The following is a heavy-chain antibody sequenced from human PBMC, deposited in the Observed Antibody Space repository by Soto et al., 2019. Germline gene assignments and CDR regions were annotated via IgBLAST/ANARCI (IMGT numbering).Heavy chain of an antibody. Sequence: VQLLESGGGLVQPGGSLRLSCAASGFTFGNYAMSWVRQGPEKGLEWVSTISGNGRSTYDADSVKGRFTISRDNSKNTLYLQMNSLRAEDTAEYFCAKGGGDYTPYDYWGRGALVTVSS. CDR3: AKGGGDYTPYDY. V-gene: IGHV3-23*01. J-gene: IGHJ4*02. D-gene: IGHD4-17*01. CDR2: ISGNGRST. CDR1: GFTFGNYA.